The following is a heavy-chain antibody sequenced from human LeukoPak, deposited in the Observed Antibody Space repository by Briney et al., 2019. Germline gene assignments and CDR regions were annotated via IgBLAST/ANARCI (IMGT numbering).Heavy chain of an antibody. V-gene: IGHV3-74*01. J-gene: IGHJ4*02. CDR1: GFAFSSYW. Sequence: PGGSLRLSCAASGFAFSSYWMYWVRQAPGKGLVWVSRISNDGTTTNYADSVKGRFNISRDNAKNTMYLQVNSLRTEDTAVYYSVRDGPLGSYFDYWGQGTLVTVSS. CDR3: VRDGPLGSYFDY. D-gene: IGHD1-26*01. CDR2: ISNDGTTT.